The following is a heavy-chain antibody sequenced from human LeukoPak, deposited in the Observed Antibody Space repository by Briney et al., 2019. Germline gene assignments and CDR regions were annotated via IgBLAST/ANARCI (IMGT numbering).Heavy chain of an antibody. V-gene: IGHV3-23*01. Sequence: GGSLRLSCADSGFTFSSYAMSWVRQAPGKGLEWVSAISGSGGSTYFADSLKGRFTISRDNSKNTLYLQLNSLRAEDTAVYYCAKGVRAVAGTSWPNWGQGTLVTVSS. CDR1: GFTFSSYA. CDR2: ISGSGGST. J-gene: IGHJ4*02. CDR3: AKGVRAVAGTSWPN. D-gene: IGHD6-19*01.